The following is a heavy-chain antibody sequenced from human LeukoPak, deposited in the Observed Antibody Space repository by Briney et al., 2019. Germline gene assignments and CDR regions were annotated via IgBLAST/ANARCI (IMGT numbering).Heavy chain of an antibody. CDR3: AGSLYRFLECPY. Sequence: ASVKVSCKASGYSFTSYGITWVRQAPGQGLEWVAWISAYNGNTHYSQNFQGRFTMTTDTSTSTAYMELRGLRSEDTAVYYCAGSLYRFLECPYWGQGTLVTVSS. D-gene: IGHD3-3*01. CDR1: GYSFTSYG. J-gene: IGHJ4*02. CDR2: ISAYNGNT. V-gene: IGHV1-18*01.